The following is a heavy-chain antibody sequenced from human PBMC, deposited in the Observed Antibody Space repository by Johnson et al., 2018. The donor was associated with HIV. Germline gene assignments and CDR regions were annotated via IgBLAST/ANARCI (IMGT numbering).Heavy chain of an antibody. D-gene: IGHD6-13*01. J-gene: IGHJ3*02. V-gene: IGHV3-23*04. Sequence: VKLVESGGGLVQPGGSLRVSCAASGFKYAASGLAFSNYAVKWVSHTPGGDGGTSFADSVRGRYIISRDNAKNSLYLQMNSLRAEDTALYYCAKDMFYIAAARSGAVDIWGQGTMVTVSS. CDR1: GFKYAA. CDR3: AKDMFYIAAARSGAVDI. CDR2: TPGGDGGT.